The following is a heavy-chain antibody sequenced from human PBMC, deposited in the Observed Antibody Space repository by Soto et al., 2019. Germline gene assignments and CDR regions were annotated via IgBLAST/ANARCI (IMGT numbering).Heavy chain of an antibody. CDR1: GASTSSYY. Sequence: SETLSLTCAVSGASTSSYYWSWIRQPPGKGLEWIGYIYYNGNTNYNPSLKSRVSISLDTSKNQFSLKLNYVTAADTAVYYCARDRYSSSPDFDYWGQGTLVTVSS. V-gene: IGHV4-59*01. J-gene: IGHJ4*02. CDR3: ARDRYSSSPDFDY. D-gene: IGHD6-6*01. CDR2: IYYNGNT.